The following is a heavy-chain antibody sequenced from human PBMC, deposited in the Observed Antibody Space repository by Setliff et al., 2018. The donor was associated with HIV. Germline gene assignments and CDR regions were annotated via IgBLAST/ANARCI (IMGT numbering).Heavy chain of an antibody. J-gene: IGHJ4*02. V-gene: IGHV4-38-2*01. CDR1: GYSISSGYY. CDR2: IHHSGTT. D-gene: IGHD1-26*01. Sequence: LSLTCAVSGYSISSGYYWAWIRQSPGKGLDWIGSIHHSGTTYYNPSLKSRVTIPVDTTTNQVSLQVNSVTAVDTAVYYCARVPHRVVGTTTLLYHFDYWGLGTLVTVSS. CDR3: ARVPHRVVGTTTLLYHFDY.